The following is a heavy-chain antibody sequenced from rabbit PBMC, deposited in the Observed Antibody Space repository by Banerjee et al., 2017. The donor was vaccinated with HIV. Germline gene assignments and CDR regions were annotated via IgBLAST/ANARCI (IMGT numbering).Heavy chain of an antibody. V-gene: IGHV1S45*01. J-gene: IGHJ4*01. CDR1: GFSFSNIYY. CDR2: INSSSRNV. D-gene: IGHD4-1*01. CDR3: ARDLAGAIGWNFVL. Sequence: QEQVEESGGDLVKPEGSLTLTCTASGFSFSNIYYMCWVRQAPGKGLEWIGCINSSSRNVVYASWATGRFTISRTSSTTVALQMTSLTAADTATYFCARDLAGAIGWNFVLWGPGTLVTVS.